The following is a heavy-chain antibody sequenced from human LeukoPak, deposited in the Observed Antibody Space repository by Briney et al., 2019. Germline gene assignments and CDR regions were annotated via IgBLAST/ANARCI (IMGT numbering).Heavy chain of an antibody. D-gene: IGHD3-3*01. Sequence: SETLSLTCDVSGYSDGTNYFWGWIRQPPGKGLEWIGRIYRTESTSYNPSLQSRVTISVDTSKNQFSLKLRSVTAADTAIYYCARYDSRGSGSTQLDHWGQGTLVTVSS. J-gene: IGHJ4*02. CDR2: IYRTEST. CDR3: ARYDSRGSGSTQLDH. CDR1: GYSDGTNYF. V-gene: IGHV4-38-2*01.